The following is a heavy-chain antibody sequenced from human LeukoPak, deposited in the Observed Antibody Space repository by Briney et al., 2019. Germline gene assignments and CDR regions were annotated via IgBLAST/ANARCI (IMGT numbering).Heavy chain of an antibody. CDR2: MYSGGSS. CDR1: GGSISNYY. CDR3: ASASDSSGYYDLDY. J-gene: IGHJ4*02. Sequence: SETLSLTCSVYGGSISNYYWSWIRQPPGKGLEWIGYMYSGGSSNYSPSLKSRVTISVDTSKTQFSLKLSSVTSADTAVYYCASASDSSGYYDLDYWGQGTLVTVSS. D-gene: IGHD3-22*01. V-gene: IGHV4-59*01.